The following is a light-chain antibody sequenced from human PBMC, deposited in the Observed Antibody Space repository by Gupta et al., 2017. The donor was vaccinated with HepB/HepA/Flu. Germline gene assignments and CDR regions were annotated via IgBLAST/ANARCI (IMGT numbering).Light chain of an antibody. V-gene: IGKV2-30*01. CDR1: QSLVSSDGNTD. CDR2: KVS. J-gene: IGKJ3*01. Sequence: DVVLPQSPLSLPVTLDQPASISCRSSQSLVSSDGNTDLNWFQQRPGQSPRRLIYKVSNRDSGVPDRFSGSGSGTEFTLNISRVEAEDVGVYYCMQGTNWLGTVGPGTKVEIK. CDR3: MQGTNWLGT.